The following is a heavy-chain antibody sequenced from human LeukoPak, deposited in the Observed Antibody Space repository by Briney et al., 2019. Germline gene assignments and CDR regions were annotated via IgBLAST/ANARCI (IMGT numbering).Heavy chain of an antibody. CDR3: ARGGNYDILTGYYSTLYYFDY. CDR1: GYTFTSYG. D-gene: IGHD3-9*01. J-gene: IGHJ4*02. CDR2: ISAYNGNT. V-gene: IGHV1-18*01. Sequence: ASVKVSCKASGYTFTSYGISWVRQAPGQGLEWMGWISAYNGNTNYAQKLQGRVTMTTDTSTSTAYMELRSLRSDDTAVYYCARGGNYDILTGYYSTLYYFDYWGQGTLVTVSP.